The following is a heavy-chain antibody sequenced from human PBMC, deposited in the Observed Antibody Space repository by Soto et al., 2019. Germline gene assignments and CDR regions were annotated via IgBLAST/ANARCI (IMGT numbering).Heavy chain of an antibody. V-gene: IGHV1-18*01. J-gene: IGHJ4*02. CDR1: GYTFINYG. CDR3: ARVGYDFWSGYYLWDFDY. Sequence: ASVKVSCKASGYTFINYGIIWVRQAPGQGLEWMGWISAYNGNTNYAQKFQGRVSMTTDTSTSTAYMELRSLRSDDTAVYYCARVGYDFWSGYYLWDFDYWGQGTLVTVSS. D-gene: IGHD3-3*01. CDR2: ISAYNGNT.